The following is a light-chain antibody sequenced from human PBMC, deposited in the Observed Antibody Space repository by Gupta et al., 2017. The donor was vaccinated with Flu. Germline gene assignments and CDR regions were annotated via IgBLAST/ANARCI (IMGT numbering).Light chain of an antibody. CDR1: QSVSSY. J-gene: IGKJ4*01. CDR2: DAS. V-gene: IGKV3-11*01. CDR3: QHQSNCPIT. Sequence: EIALTHSPPPLSLSPGERATLSCRASQSVSSYLAWYQQKPGQAPRLLIYDASNGATGLPARFSGSGSGPDFTLTISRLEPEDFAVYYCQHQSNCPITFGGGTKVDIK.